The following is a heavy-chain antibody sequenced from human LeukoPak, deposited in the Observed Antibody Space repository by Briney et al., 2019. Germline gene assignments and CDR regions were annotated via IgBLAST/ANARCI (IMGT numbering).Heavy chain of an antibody. V-gene: IGHV4-34*01. CDR1: GGSFSGYY. CDR2: INHSGST. Sequence: SETLSLTCGVYGGSFSGYYWSWIRQPPGKGLEWIGEINHSGSTNYNPSLKSRVTISVDTSKNQFSLKLSSVTAADTAVYYCARGRTYHYGSGSSNWFDPWGQGTLVTVSS. J-gene: IGHJ5*02. CDR3: ARGRTYHYGSGSSNWFDP. D-gene: IGHD3-10*01.